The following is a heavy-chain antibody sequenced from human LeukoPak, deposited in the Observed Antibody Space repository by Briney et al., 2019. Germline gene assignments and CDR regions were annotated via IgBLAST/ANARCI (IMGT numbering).Heavy chain of an antibody. Sequence: GGSLRLSCAASGFTFSSYSMNWVRQAPGKGLEWVSSISSSSGYIYYADSVKGRFTISRDNAKNSLYLQMNSLRAEDTAVYYCAREFTYGMDVWGQGTTVTVSS. D-gene: IGHD3-16*01. V-gene: IGHV3-21*01. CDR1: GFTFSSYS. CDR3: AREFTYGMDV. CDR2: ISSSSGYI. J-gene: IGHJ6*02.